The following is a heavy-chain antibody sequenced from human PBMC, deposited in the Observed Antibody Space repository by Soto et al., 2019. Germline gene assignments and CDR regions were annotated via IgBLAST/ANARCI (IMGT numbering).Heavy chain of an antibody. CDR3: ARSQYYDFWSGWYNWFDP. Sequence: PSETLSLTCAVSGGSISSSNWWSWVRQPPGKGLEWIGSIYHSGSTNYNPSLKSRVTISVDTSKNQFSLKLSSVTAADTAVYYCARSQYYDFWSGWYNWFDPWAREPWSPS. CDR1: GGSISSSNW. J-gene: IGHJ5*02. D-gene: IGHD3-3*01. CDR2: IYHSGST. V-gene: IGHV4-4*02.